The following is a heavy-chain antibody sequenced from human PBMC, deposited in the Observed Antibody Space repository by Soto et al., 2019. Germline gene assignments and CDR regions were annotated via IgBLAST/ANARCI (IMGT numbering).Heavy chain of an antibody. V-gene: IGHV4-39*01. J-gene: IGHJ4*02. CDR1: GGSISSSSYY. Sequence: SETLSLTCTVSGGSISSSSYYWGWIRQPPGKGLEWIGSIYYSGSTYYNPSLKSRISLSVDTSKNQFSLTLTSVTAADTAVYFCARHGLTAYMAYYFDFWGQGTLVTVSS. CDR2: IYYSGST. D-gene: IGHD3-16*01. CDR3: ARHGLTAYMAYYFDF.